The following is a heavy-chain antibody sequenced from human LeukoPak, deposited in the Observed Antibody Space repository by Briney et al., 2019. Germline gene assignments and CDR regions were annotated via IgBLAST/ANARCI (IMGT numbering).Heavy chain of an antibody. CDR3: ARENIPSSFYYYYGMDV. CDR2: ISGSGGST. J-gene: IGHJ6*02. Sequence: GGSLRLSCAASGFTFSSYAMSWVRQAPGKGLEWVSAISGSGGSTYYADSVKGRFTISRDNSKNTLYLQMNSLRAEDTAVYYCARENIPSSFYYYYGMDVWSQGTTVTVSS. D-gene: IGHD2/OR15-2a*01. CDR1: GFTFSSYA. V-gene: IGHV3-23*01.